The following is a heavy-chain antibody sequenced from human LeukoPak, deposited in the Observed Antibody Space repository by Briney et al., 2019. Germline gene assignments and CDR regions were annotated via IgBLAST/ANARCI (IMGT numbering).Heavy chain of an antibody. D-gene: IGHD2/OR15-2a*01. J-gene: IGHJ5*02. CDR3: AKDIGTTSLYNWFDP. Sequence: GGSLRLSCTASGFTFSIYGFHWVRQAPGKGLEWVATIPNGGSNTFYLDSVKGRFTISRDNSKNTLYLQMNSLRAEDTAVYYCAKDIGTTSLYNWFDPWGQGALVSVSS. CDR1: GFTFSIYG. V-gene: IGHV3-30*02. CDR2: IPNGGSNT.